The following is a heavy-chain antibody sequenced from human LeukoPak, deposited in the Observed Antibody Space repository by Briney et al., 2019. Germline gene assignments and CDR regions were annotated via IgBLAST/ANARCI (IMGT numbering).Heavy chain of an antibody. CDR3: ARLPGGLRGKSAFDI. D-gene: IGHD5-12*01. J-gene: IGHJ3*02. CDR2: INYSGST. Sequence: KPSETLSLTCTVSGDSITSSSYYWGWVRQPPGKGLECIGNINYSGSTYYKTSLKSRVTISVDTSKNQFTLKLSSVTAADTAIYYCARLPGGLRGKSAFDIWGQGTMVTVSS. V-gene: IGHV4-39*01. CDR1: GDSITSSSYY.